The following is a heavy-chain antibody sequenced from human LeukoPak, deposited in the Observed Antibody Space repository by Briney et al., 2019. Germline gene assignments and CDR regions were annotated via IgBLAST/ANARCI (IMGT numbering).Heavy chain of an antibody. Sequence: ASVKVSCKASGYTFTRYFMHWVRQAPGHGLEWMGWINPNSGGTNYAQKFQGRVTMTRDTSISTAYMELSRLRSDDTAVYYCARGLYSSSWYVRWFDPWGQGTLVTVSS. CDR1: GYTFTRYF. D-gene: IGHD6-13*01. J-gene: IGHJ5*02. CDR2: INPNSGGT. V-gene: IGHV1-2*02. CDR3: ARGLYSSSWYVRWFDP.